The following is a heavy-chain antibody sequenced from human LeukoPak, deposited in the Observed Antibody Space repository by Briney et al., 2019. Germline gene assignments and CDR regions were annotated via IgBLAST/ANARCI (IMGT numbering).Heavy chain of an antibody. CDR2: MNPNSGNT. J-gene: IGHJ6*02. CDR3: ARRQGVVIMSVDYYYGMDV. V-gene: IGHV1-8*01. CDR1: GYTFTSYD. D-gene: IGHD3-3*01. Sequence: ASVKVSCKASGYTFTSYDINWVRQATGQGLEWMGWMNPNSGNTGYAQKFQGRVTMTRNTSISTAYMELSSLRSEDTAVYYCARRQGVVIMSVDYYYGMDVWGQGTTVTVSS.